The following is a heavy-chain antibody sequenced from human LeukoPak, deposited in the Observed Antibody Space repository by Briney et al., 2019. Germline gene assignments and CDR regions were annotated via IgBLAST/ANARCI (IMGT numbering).Heavy chain of an antibody. D-gene: IGHD4/OR15-4a*01. CDR1: GSTFSSYE. CDR3: ARRAGAYSHPYDY. V-gene: IGHV3-53*01. Sequence: GGSLRLSCAASGSTFSSYEMNWVRQAPGKGLEWVSFIYSDNTHYSDSVKGRFTISRDNSKNTLYLQMNSLRAEDTAVYYCARRAGAYSHPYDYWGQGTLVTVSS. CDR2: IYSDNT. J-gene: IGHJ4*02.